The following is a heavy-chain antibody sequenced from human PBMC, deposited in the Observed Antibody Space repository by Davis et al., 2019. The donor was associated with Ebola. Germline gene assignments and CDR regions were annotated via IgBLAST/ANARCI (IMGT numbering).Heavy chain of an antibody. CDR2: INHSGST. CDR1: GGSISSYY. Sequence: SETLSLTCTVSGGSISSYYWSWIRQPPGKGLEWIGEINHSGSTNYNPSLKSRVTISVDTSKNQFSLKLSSVTAADTAVYYCARIRIAAAGTKCFDPWGQGTLVTVSS. J-gene: IGHJ5*02. D-gene: IGHD6-13*01. CDR3: ARIRIAAAGTKCFDP. V-gene: IGHV4-34*01.